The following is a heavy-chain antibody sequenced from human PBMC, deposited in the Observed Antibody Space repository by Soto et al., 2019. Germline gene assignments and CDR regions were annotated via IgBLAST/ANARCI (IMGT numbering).Heavy chain of an antibody. J-gene: IGHJ4*02. Sequence: SETLSLTCTVSGGSISSSSHFWGWIRQPPGKGLEWIGSIYYSGSTYSNPSLQTRVTISVDTSKSQFSLKLTSVTAADSAVYFCARLEGLATISYYFDFWGQGALVTVSS. CDR1: GGSISSSSHF. V-gene: IGHV4-39*01. D-gene: IGHD3-9*01. CDR2: IYYSGST. CDR3: ARLEGLATISYYFDF.